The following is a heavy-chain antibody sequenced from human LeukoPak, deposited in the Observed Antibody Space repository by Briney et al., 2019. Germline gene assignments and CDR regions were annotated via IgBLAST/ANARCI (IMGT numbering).Heavy chain of an antibody. J-gene: IGHJ4*02. CDR1: GYTFTSYG. D-gene: IGHD5-18*01. Sequence: ASVKVSCKASGYTFTSYGIGWVRQAPGQGLEWMGWISAYNGNTNYAQKLQGRVTMTTDTSTSTAYMELRSLRSDDTAVYYCAGGPRFDRRGYSYGYWVTEDYWGQGTLVTVSS. CDR2: ISAYNGNT. CDR3: AGGPRFDRRGYSYGYWVTEDY. V-gene: IGHV1-18*01.